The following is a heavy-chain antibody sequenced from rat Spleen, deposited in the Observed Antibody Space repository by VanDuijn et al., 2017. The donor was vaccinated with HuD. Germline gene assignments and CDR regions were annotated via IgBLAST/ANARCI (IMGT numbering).Heavy chain of an antibody. Sequence: EVQLVESGGGLVQPRRSLKLSCAASGFTFSHYYMAWVRQAPKKGLEWVASISYDGGGTYYRDSVRGRFTISRDNAKSSLYLQMDSLRSEDTATYYCTADRRYYDDSYRMDAWGQGASVTVSS. V-gene: IGHV5-20*01. CDR3: TADRRYYDDSYRMDA. D-gene: IGHD1-12*01. J-gene: IGHJ4*01. CDR1: GFTFSHYY. CDR2: ISYDGGGT.